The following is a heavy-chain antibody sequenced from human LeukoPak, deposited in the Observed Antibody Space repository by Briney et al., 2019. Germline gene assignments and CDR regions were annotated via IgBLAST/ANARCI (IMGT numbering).Heavy chain of an antibody. CDR3: ATGGRYYYDSSGYYY. J-gene: IGHJ4*02. D-gene: IGHD3-22*01. V-gene: IGHV4-34*01. Sequence: SETLSLTCAVYGGSFSGYYWSWIRQPPGKGLEWIGEINHSGSTNYNPSLKSRVTISVDTSKNQFSLKLSSVTAADTAVYYCATGGRYYYDSSGYYYWGQGTLVTVSS. CDR2: INHSGST. CDR1: GGSFSGYY.